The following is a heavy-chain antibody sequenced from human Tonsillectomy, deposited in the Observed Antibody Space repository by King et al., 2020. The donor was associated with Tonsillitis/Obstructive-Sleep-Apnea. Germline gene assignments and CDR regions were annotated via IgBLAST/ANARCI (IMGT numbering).Heavy chain of an antibody. CDR1: GFSFSNYA. J-gene: IGHJ5*02. D-gene: IGHD6-19*01. Sequence: VQLVESGGGVVQPGRSLRLSCAASGFSFSNYAIHWVRQAPGKGLEWVALISYDGSNIYYADSVKGRFAISRDNSKNTLYLEMNGLRAEDTAVYYCAKDSSSRSSQNTSGWEWFDPWGQGTLVTVSS. CDR2: ISYDGSNI. CDR3: AKDSSSRSSQNTSGWEWFDP. V-gene: IGHV3-30*18.